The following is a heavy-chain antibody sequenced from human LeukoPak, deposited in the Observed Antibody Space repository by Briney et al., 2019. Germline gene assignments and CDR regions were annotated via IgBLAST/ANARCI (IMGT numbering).Heavy chain of an antibody. CDR3: ARAVTMVRGVIKVKRFDP. Sequence: GASVKVSCKASGYTFTGYYMHWVRQAPGQGLEWMGWINPNSGGTNYAQKFQGRVTMTRDTSTSTAYMELSRLRSDDTAVYYCARAVTMVRGVIKVKRFDPWGQGTLVTVSS. J-gene: IGHJ5*02. CDR1: GYTFTGYY. D-gene: IGHD3-10*01. V-gene: IGHV1-2*02. CDR2: INPNSGGT.